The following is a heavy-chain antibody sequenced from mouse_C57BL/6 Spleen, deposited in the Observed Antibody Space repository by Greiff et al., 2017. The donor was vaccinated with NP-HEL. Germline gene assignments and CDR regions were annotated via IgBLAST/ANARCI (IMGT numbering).Heavy chain of an antibody. V-gene: IGHV5-4*03. CDR2: ISDGGSYT. Sequence: VMLVESGGGLVKPGGSLKLSCAASGFTFSSYAMSWVRQTPEKRLEWVATISDGGSYTYYPDNVKGRFTISRDNAKNNLYLQMSHLKAEDTAMYYCASNWDGRAWFAYWGQGTLVTVSA. D-gene: IGHD4-1*01. CDR3: ASNWDGRAWFAY. J-gene: IGHJ3*01. CDR1: GFTFSSYA.